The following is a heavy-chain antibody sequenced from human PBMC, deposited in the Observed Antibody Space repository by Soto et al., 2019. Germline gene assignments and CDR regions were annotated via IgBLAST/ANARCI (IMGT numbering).Heavy chain of an antibody. V-gene: IGHV3-30*18. CDR3: AKADIGYSYGTFDY. CDR1: GFTFSSYG. CDR2: ISYDGSNK. J-gene: IGHJ4*02. Sequence: QVQLVESGGGVVQPGRSLRLSCAASGFTFSSYGMHWVRQAPGKGLEWVAVISYDGSNKYYADSVKGRFTISRDNSKNAVYLQMNRLRAEDTSVYYCAKADIGYSYGTFDYWGQGTLVTVSS. D-gene: IGHD5-18*01.